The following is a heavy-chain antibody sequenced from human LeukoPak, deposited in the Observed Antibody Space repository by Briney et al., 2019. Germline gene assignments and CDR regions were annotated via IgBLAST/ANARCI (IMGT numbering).Heavy chain of an antibody. Sequence: GGSLRLSCAASGFTFSSYGMHWVRQAPGKGLEWVAVISYDGSNKYYADSVKGRFTISRDNSKNTLYLQMNSLSAEDTAVYYCAKDRRPPALPRNYYGMDVWGKGTTVTVSS. CDR2: ISYDGSNK. D-gene: IGHD2-15*01. CDR3: AKDRRPPALPRNYYGMDV. CDR1: GFTFSSYG. J-gene: IGHJ6*04. V-gene: IGHV3-30*18.